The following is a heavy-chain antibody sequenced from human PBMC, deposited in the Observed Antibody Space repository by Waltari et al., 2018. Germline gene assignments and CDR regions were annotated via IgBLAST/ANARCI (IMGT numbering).Heavy chain of an antibody. J-gene: IGHJ6*02. CDR2: IKGDGSEK. CDR3: SESLNV. V-gene: IGHV3-7*01. CDR1: GFDFSNAW. Sequence: EMQVVESGGDLVQPGGSLRLSCAASGFDFSNAWMDWVRQAPGKGLEWVDNIKGDGSEKYYVDSVKGRFIISRDNTMNLLYLQMNSLRAEDTAVYYCSESLNVWGQGTTVIVSS.